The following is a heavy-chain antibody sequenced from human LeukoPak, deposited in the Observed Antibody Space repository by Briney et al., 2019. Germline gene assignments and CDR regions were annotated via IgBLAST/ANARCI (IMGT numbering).Heavy chain of an antibody. Sequence: PGGSLRLSCAASGFTFSSYEMNWVRQAPGKWLEWVSSISSSSSYIYYADSVKGRFTISRDNAKNSLYLQMNSLRAEDTAVYYCARGDSPHPLDAFDIWRQGTMVTVSS. CDR3: ARGDSPHPLDAFDI. CDR2: ISSSSSYI. CDR1: GFTFSSYE. J-gene: IGHJ3*02. D-gene: IGHD3/OR15-3a*01. V-gene: IGHV3-21*01.